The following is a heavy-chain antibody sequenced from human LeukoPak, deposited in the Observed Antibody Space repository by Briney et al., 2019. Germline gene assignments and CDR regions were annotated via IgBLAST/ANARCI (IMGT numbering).Heavy chain of an antibody. CDR3: ARAVGYYYDSSGYWGGIDY. J-gene: IGHJ4*02. CDR2: IYYSGST. D-gene: IGHD3-22*01. Sequence: SETLSLTCTVSGGSISSYYWSWIRQPPGKGLEWIGYIYYSGSTNYNPSLKSRVTISVDTSKNQFSLKLSSVTAADTAVYYCARAVGYYYDSSGYWGGIDYWGQGTLVTVSS. V-gene: IGHV4-59*01. CDR1: GGSISSYY.